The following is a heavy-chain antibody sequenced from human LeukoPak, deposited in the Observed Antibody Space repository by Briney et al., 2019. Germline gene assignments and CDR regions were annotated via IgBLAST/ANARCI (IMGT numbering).Heavy chain of an antibody. V-gene: IGHV3-7*03. CDR1: GFTFSSHW. J-gene: IGHJ4*02. D-gene: IGHD3-10*01. Sequence: PGGSLRLSCVASGFTFSSHWMTWVRQAPGKGLEWVANIKEDGSETYYVDSVKGRFTISRDNAKSSLYLQMNNLRAEDTAVYYCARDHLPFDFDYWGQGTLVTVSS. CDR3: ARDHLPFDFDY. CDR2: IKEDGSET.